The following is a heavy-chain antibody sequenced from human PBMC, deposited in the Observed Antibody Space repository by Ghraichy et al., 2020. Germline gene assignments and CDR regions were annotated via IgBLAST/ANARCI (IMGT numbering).Heavy chain of an antibody. D-gene: IGHD5-12*01. CDR3: AKDQGGLRGAFLDY. CDR1: GFTFSNYA. CDR2: VTDSGDTT. V-gene: IGHV3-23*01. Sequence: GGSLRLSCAASGFTFSNYAMTWVRQAPGKGLEWVSTVTDSGDTTYYADSVRGRFTISRDNSRNTLHLQMNSLRADDTAVYYCAKDQGGLRGAFLDYWGQGTLVTVSS. J-gene: IGHJ4*02.